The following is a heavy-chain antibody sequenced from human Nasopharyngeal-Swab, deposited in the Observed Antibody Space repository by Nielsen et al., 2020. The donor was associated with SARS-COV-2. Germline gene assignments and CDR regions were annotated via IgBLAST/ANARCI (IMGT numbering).Heavy chain of an antibody. CDR2: ISTRGTDI. Sequence: GESLKISCAASGFTFSSYAMHWVRQAPGKGLEWISAISTRGTDIYYADSVKGRFTISRDNARRSLFLQMTSLRAEDTAVYYCARGVGAYDLDYYMDVWGKGTTVTVSS. J-gene: IGHJ6*03. CDR1: GFTFSSYA. CDR3: ARGVGAYDLDYYMDV. D-gene: IGHD5-12*01. V-gene: IGHV3-21*01.